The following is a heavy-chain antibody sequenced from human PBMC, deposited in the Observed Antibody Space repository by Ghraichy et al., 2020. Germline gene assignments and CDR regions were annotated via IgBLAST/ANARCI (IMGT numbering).Heavy chain of an antibody. Sequence: GGSLRLSCAASGFTFRSYWMSWVRQAPGKGLEWVANIKQDGSEKYYVDSVKGRFTISRDNAKNSLYLQMNRLRAEDTAVYYCARDDGYCTNGVCYGTFDYWGQGTLVTVSS. D-gene: IGHD2-8*01. CDR3: ARDDGYCTNGVCYGTFDY. CDR1: GFTFRSYW. J-gene: IGHJ4*02. V-gene: IGHV3-7*03. CDR2: IKQDGSEK.